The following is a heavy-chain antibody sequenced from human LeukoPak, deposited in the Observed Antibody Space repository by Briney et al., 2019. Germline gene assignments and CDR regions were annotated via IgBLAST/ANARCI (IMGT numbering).Heavy chain of an antibody. CDR3: ARGFIAEYSSSWYYFDY. D-gene: IGHD6-13*01. J-gene: IGHJ4*02. CDR2: IYNSGTA. Sequence: PSETLSLTCTVSGDSISSSSYYWVWIRQPPGKGLEWIGTIYNSGTAYYTPSLKSRVTISVDTSKNQFSLKLSSVTAADTAVYYCARGFIAEYSSSWYYFDYWGQGTLVTVSS. CDR1: GDSISSSSYY. V-gene: IGHV4-39*07.